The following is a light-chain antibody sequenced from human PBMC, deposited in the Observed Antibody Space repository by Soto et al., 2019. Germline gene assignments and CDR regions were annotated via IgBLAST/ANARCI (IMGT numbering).Light chain of an antibody. V-gene: IGKV1-5*03. CDR2: KAS. CDR3: QRYDTSPPTWT. Sequence: DIQMTQSPSTLSASAGGRVTSTCRASQTIDSWLAWYQQRPGKPTNLLIYKASTLASGVPSRFSGSGSGTEFTLTINSLQPDDFATYYCQRYDTSPPTWTFGQGTKVDIK. J-gene: IGKJ1*01. CDR1: QTIDSW.